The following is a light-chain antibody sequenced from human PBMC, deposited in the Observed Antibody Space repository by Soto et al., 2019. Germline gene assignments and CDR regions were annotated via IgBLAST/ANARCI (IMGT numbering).Light chain of an antibody. CDR2: GAS. CDR1: QSVSSNY. J-gene: IGKJ5*01. Sequence: EIVLTQSPATLSLSPGERATLSCGARQSVSSNYLAWYQQKPGLAPRLLIYGASSRATGIPDRFSGSGSGTDFTLTISRLEPEDFAVYYCQQYGSSTITFGQGTRLEIK. V-gene: IGKV3D-20*01. CDR3: QQYGSSTIT.